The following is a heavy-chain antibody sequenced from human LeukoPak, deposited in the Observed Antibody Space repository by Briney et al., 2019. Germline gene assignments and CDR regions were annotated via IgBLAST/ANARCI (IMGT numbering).Heavy chain of an antibody. V-gene: IGHV4-30-4*01. D-gene: IGHD6-19*01. CDR3: ARGWGSGWYEGNFDY. Sequence: PSQTLSLTCTVSGGSISSGDYYWSWIRQPPGKGLEWIGYIYYSGSTYYNPSLKSRVTISVDTSKNQFSLKLSSVTAADTAVYYCARGWGSGWYEGNFDYWGQGTLVTVSS. CDR2: IYYSGST. J-gene: IGHJ4*02. CDR1: GGSISSGDYY.